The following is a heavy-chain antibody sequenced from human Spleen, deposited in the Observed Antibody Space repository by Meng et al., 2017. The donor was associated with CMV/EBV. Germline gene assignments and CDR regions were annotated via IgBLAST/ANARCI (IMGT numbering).Heavy chain of an antibody. Sequence: QVQLVESGGGVVQPGRSLRLSCEASGFTLSSYSMHWVRQAPGKGLEWVAVISYDGSNKYYADSVKGRFTISRDNSKNTLYLQMNSLRAEDTAVYYCAKIRSVFDYWGQGTLVTVSS. D-gene: IGHD4-17*01. V-gene: IGHV3-30*18. CDR1: GFTLSSYS. CDR3: AKIRSVFDY. J-gene: IGHJ4*02. CDR2: ISYDGSNK.